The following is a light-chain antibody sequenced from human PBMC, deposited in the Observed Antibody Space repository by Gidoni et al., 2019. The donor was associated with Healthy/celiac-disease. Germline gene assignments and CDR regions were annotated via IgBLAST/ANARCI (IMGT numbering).Light chain of an antibody. Sequence: DIQMTQSPSTLSASVGDRVTITCRANQSISSWLAWYQQKPGKAPKLLIYKASSLESGVPSRFSGSGSGTEFTLTISSLQPDDFATYYCQQYNSYSPWTFXQXTKVEIK. V-gene: IGKV1-5*03. J-gene: IGKJ1*01. CDR3: QQYNSYSPWT. CDR1: QSISSW. CDR2: KAS.